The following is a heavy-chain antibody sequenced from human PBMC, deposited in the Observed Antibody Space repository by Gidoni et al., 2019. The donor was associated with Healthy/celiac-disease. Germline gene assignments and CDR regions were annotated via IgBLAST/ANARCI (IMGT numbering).Heavy chain of an antibody. CDR3: ARDTVVVPALESYYGMDV. J-gene: IGHJ6*02. D-gene: IGHD2-2*01. CDR1: GDRVSSNSAA. V-gene: IGHV6-1*01. CDR2: TYYRSKWYN. Sequence: QVQLQQSGPGLVKPSQTLSLTCAISGDRVSSNSAAWNWIRQSPSRGLEWLGRTYYRSKWYNDYAVSVKSRITINPDTSKNQFSLQLNSVTPEDTAVYYCARDTVVVPALESYYGMDVWGQGTTVTVSS.